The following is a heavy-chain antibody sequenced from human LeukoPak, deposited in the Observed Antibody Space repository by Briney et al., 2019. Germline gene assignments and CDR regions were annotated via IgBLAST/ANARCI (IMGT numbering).Heavy chain of an antibody. J-gene: IGHJ4*02. CDR2: IYYRGST. Sequence: SGTLSLTCAVSGGSISSSNWWSWVRQPPGKGLEWIGYIYYRGSTNYNPSLKSRVTISVDTSKNQFSLKLSSVTAADTAVYYCAAQPSSGWKYYFDYWGQGTLVTVSS. CDR1: GGSISSSNW. D-gene: IGHD6-19*01. CDR3: AAQPSSGWKYYFDY. V-gene: IGHV4-4*02.